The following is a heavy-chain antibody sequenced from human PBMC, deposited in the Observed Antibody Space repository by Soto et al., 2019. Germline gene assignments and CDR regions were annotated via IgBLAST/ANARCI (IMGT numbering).Heavy chain of an antibody. CDR2: INPNSGGT. Sequence: ASVKVYFKASGYPFTDYYVHWVRQAPGQGLEWMGWINPNSGGTKSAQKFQGRVTMTRDTSISTAYMELSRLRSDDTAVYYCARRKGDYYDSSGYHYYFDYWGQGTMVTVSS. CDR1: GYPFTDYY. V-gene: IGHV1-2*02. CDR3: ARRKGDYYDSSGYHYYFDY. D-gene: IGHD3-22*01. J-gene: IGHJ4*02.